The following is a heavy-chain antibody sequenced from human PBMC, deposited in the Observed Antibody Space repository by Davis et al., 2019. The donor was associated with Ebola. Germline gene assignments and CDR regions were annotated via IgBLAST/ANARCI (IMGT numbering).Heavy chain of an antibody. CDR1: GGTFSSYA. CDR2: IIPIFGTA. Sequence: SVKVSCKASGGTFSSYAISWVRQAPGQGLEWMGGIIPIFGTANYAQKFQGRVTITADESTSTAYMELSSLRSEDTAVYYCARIPLQRFAWGWFDPWGQGTLVTVSS. V-gene: IGHV1-69*13. D-gene: IGHD1-1*01. J-gene: IGHJ5*02. CDR3: ARIPLQRFAWGWFDP.